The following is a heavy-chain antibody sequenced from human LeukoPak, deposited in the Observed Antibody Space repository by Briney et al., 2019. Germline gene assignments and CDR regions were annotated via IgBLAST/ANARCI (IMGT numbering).Heavy chain of an antibody. CDR3: AKSLTIWSSGSLDH. V-gene: IGHV3-23*01. CDR2: IISSGTTR. D-gene: IGHD3-22*01. J-gene: IGHJ4*02. Sequence: GGSLRLSCAASGFMFSNYVISWVRQAPGKGLEWLTAIISSGTTRYYAESVKGRFTISRDNSNNTVCLEMNSLRVEDTAVYYCAKSLTIWSSGSLDHWGQGTLVTVSS. CDR1: GFMFSNYV.